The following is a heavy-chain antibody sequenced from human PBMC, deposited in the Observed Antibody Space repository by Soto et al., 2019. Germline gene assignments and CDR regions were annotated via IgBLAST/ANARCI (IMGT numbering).Heavy chain of an antibody. CDR1: GGSISGYY. CDR2: IYDTGST. V-gene: IGHV4-59*01. J-gene: IGHJ4*02. CDR3: AREQWLVRGVFDY. Sequence: SETLSLTCSVSGGSISGYYWSWIRQPPGKGLEWIGYIYDTGSTKDNPSLKSRVTISIDTSKNQFSLRLSSVTAADTAVYYCAREQWLVRGVFDYWGQGTLVTVSS. D-gene: IGHD6-19*01.